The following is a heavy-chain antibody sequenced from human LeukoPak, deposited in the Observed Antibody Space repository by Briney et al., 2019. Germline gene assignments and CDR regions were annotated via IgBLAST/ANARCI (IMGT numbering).Heavy chain of an antibody. CDR3: VRLRYNYGKNFDC. J-gene: IGHJ4*02. CDR2: IQQEGSEK. D-gene: IGHD1-1*01. CDR1: GFTFKGYW. Sequence: GGSLRLSCAASGFTFKGYWMSWVRQAPGKGLEWVANIQQEGSEKKYVDYVKGRFTISRDNAKNSLYLQMDSLRAEDTAVYYCVRLRYNYGKNFDCWGQGTLVTVYS. V-gene: IGHV3-7*01.